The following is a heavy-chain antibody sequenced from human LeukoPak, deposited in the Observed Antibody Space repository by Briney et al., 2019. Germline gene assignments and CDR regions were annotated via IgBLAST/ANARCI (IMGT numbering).Heavy chain of an antibody. CDR2: INTNTGNP. J-gene: IGHJ6*03. CDR1: GYTFTSYA. D-gene: IGHD1-14*01. Sequence: ASVKVSCKASGYTFTSYAMNWVRQAPGQGLEWMGWINTNTGNPTYAQGFTGRFVFSLDTSVSTAYLQISSLKAEDTAVYYCARDIRTYYYYYYYMDVWGKGTTVTVSS. V-gene: IGHV7-4-1*02. CDR3: ARDIRTYYYYYYYMDV.